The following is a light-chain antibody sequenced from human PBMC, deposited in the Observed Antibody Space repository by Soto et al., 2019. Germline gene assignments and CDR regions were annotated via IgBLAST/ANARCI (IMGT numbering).Light chain of an antibody. CDR1: SSDVGGYNY. Sequence: QSVLTQPASVSGSPGRSITISCTGTSSDVGGYNYVSWYQQHPGKAPKLMIYDVSNRPSGVSNRFSGSKSGNTASLTISGLQAEDETDYYCSSYTSSSTVVFGGGTK. CDR2: DVS. V-gene: IGLV2-14*01. CDR3: SSYTSSSTVV. J-gene: IGLJ2*01.